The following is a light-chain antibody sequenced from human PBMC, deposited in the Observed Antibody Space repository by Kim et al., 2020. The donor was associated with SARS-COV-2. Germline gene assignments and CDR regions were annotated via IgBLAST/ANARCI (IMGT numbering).Light chain of an antibody. CDR2: DVS. CDR1: RSDVGGYNS. V-gene: IGLV2-14*03. CDR3: SSYTINSPWV. J-gene: IGLJ3*02. Sequence: QSALTHPASLSGSPGQSITLSCTGTRSDVGGYNSVSWYQQHPGKAPKLMIYDVSNRPSGISNRFSGSKSGNTASLTISGLQAEDEADYYCSSYTINSPWVFGGGTQLTVL.